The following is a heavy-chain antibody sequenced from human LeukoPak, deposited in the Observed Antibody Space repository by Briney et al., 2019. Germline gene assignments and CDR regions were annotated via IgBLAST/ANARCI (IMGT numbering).Heavy chain of an antibody. D-gene: IGHD5-24*01. V-gene: IGHV1-69*04. CDR2: IIPILGIA. J-gene: IGHJ4*02. CDR1: GGTFSSYA. CDR3: ARGGQRDGYNYYYFDY. Sequence: SVKVSCKASGGTFSSYAISWVRQAPGQGLEWMGRIIPILGIANYAQKFQGRVTITADKSTSTAYMELSSLRSEDTAVYYCARGGQRDGYNYYYFDYWGQGTLVTVSS.